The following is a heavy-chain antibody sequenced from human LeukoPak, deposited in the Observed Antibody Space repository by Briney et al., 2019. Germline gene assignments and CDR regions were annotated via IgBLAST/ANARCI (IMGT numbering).Heavy chain of an antibody. CDR2: IYYSGST. J-gene: IGHJ3*02. CDR1: GGSISGDH. V-gene: IGHV4-59*08. Sequence: SETLSLTCTVSGGSISGDHWNWIRQPPGKGLEWVGYIYYSGSTNYNPSLKSRVTISIDTSKNQFSLKLTSVTAADTAVYYCARRNDFGIWGQGTMVTVSS. CDR3: ARRNDFGI.